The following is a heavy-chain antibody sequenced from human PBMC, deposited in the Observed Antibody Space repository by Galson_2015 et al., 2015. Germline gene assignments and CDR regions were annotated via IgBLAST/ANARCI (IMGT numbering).Heavy chain of an antibody. Sequence: SLRLSCAASGFTFSSYSMNWVRQAPGKGLEWVSYISSSSSTIYYADSVKGRFTISRDNAKNSLYLQMNSLRDEDTAVYYCALVNWNDSGYGMDVWGQGTTVTVSS. D-gene: IGHD1-1*01. CDR1: GFTFSSYS. V-gene: IGHV3-48*02. CDR3: ALVNWNDSGYGMDV. J-gene: IGHJ6*02. CDR2: ISSSSSTI.